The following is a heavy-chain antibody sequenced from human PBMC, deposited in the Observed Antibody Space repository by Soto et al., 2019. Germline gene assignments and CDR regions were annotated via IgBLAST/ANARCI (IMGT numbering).Heavy chain of an antibody. CDR1: GFTFSSYS. D-gene: IGHD1-20*01. Sequence: GGSLRLSCAASGFTFSSYSMNWVRQAPGKGLEWVSSISSSSRYIYYADSVKGRFTISRDNAKNSLYLQMNSLRAEDTAVYYCARDHRCHNWIPEARNWFDPWGQGTMVTVSS. CDR2: ISSSSRYI. CDR3: ARDHRCHNWIPEARNWFDP. J-gene: IGHJ5*02. V-gene: IGHV3-21*01.